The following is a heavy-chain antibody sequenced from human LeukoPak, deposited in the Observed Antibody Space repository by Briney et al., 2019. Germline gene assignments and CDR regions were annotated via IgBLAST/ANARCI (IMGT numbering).Heavy chain of an antibody. V-gene: IGHV4-4*02. J-gene: IGHJ6*02. Sequence: SETLSLTCAVSGGSISSSNWWSWVRQPPGKGLEWIGEIYHSGSTHYNPSLKSRVTISVDKSKNQFSLKLSSVTAADTAVYYCAREWASYYYYGMDVWGQGTTVTVSS. CDR1: GGSISSSNW. D-gene: IGHD1-26*01. CDR3: AREWASYYYYGMDV. CDR2: IYHSGST.